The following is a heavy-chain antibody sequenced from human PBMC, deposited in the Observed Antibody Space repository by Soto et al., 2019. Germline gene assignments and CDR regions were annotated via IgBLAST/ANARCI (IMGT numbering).Heavy chain of an antibody. V-gene: IGHV3-9*01. CDR2: ISWNSGSI. CDR1: GFTFDDYA. J-gene: IGHJ3*02. CDR3: AKAKAVAGLKGAFDI. Sequence: EVQLVESGGGLVQPGRSLRLSCAASGFTFDDYAMHWVRQAPGKGLEWVSGISWNSGSIGYADFVKGRFTISRDNAKNSMYLQMNSLRAEDTALYYCAKAKAVAGLKGAFDIWGQGTMVTVSS. D-gene: IGHD6-19*01.